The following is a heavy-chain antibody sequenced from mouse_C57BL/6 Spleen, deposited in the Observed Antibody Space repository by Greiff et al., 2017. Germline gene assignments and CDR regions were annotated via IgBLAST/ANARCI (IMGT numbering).Heavy chain of an antibody. D-gene: IGHD1-1*01. CDR1: GYSFTDYN. V-gene: IGHV1-39*01. CDR2: INPNYGTT. CDR3: AIYAYYAMDY. J-gene: IGHJ4*01. Sequence: VQLQQSGPELVKPGASVKISCKASGYSFTDYNMNWVKQSNGKSLEWIGGINPNYGTTSYNQKFKGKATLTVDQSPITAYMQLNSLTSEYSAVYYCAIYAYYAMDYWGQGTSVPVSS.